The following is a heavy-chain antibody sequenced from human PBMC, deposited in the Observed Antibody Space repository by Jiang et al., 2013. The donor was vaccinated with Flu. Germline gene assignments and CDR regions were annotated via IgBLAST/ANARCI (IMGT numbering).Heavy chain of an antibody. D-gene: IGHD2-15*01. CDR1: GDSFSSYY. Sequence: GSGLVKPSETLSLTCIVSGDSFSSYYWTWIRQPPGKGLEWIGYIYYSGTTSYNPSLKSRVTMSVDTSKNQFSLKLSSVTAADTAVYFCARDRPXTPRSLIWGQGPWSPSPQ. J-gene: IGHJ1*01. CDR2: IYYSGTT. V-gene: IGHV4-59*01. CDR3: ARDRPXTPRSLI.